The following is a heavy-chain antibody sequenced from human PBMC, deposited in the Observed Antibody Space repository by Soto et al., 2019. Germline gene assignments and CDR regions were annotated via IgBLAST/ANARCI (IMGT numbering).Heavy chain of an antibody. D-gene: IGHD2-2*01. CDR2: ISYDGSKK. V-gene: IGHV3-30*18. CDR1: GCTFDIYG. Sequence: QVQLMESGGGVVQPGRSLRLSCAASGCTFDIYGMHWVRQAPGKGLEWVAVISYDGSKKYYADSVKGRFTISRDDSKNTLFLQMNSLRAEDTAVYYCAKGYCSMSSCYGGYFDYWGQGTLVTVSS. CDR3: AKGYCSMSSCYGGYFDY. J-gene: IGHJ4*02.